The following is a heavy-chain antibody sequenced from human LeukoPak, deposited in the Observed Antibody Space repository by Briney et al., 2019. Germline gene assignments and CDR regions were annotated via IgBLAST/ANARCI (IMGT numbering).Heavy chain of an antibody. CDR1: GFTVSSNY. Sequence: GGSLRLSCAASGFTVSSNYMSWVRQAPGKGLEWVSVIYSGGSTYYADSVKGRFTISRDNSKNTLYLQMNSLRAEDTAVYYCARDHYDFWSTGPPWFDPWGQGTLVTVSS. V-gene: IGHV3-53*01. D-gene: IGHD3-3*01. CDR3: ARDHYDFWSTGPPWFDP. CDR2: IYSGGST. J-gene: IGHJ5*02.